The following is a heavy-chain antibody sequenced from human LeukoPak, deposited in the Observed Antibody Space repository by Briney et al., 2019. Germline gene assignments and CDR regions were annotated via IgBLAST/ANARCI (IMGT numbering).Heavy chain of an antibody. CDR1: GYRFTSYW. J-gene: IGHJ4*02. Sequence: GESLKISCKGSGYRFTSYWIGWVRQMPGKGLEWMGIIYPDDSDTKYSPSFQGQVTISVDKSINTAYLQWSSLKASDTAMYYCARGYSDEFVDYWGQGTLVTVSS. CDR2: IYPDDSDT. V-gene: IGHV5-51*01. CDR3: ARGYSDEFVDY. D-gene: IGHD6-13*01.